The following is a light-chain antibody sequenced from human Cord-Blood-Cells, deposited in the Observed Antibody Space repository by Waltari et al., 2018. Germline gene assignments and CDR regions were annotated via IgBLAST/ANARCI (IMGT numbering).Light chain of an antibody. CDR3: QQYYSTPYT. J-gene: IGKJ2*01. V-gene: IGKV4-1*01. Sequence: DIVMTQSPDSLAVSLGERATINCKSSQSVLYSSNNKKYLAWYQQKPGQPPKLLLYWASTRDSGVPDRFSGSWSGTDFTLTISSLQAEDVAVYYCQQYYSTPYTFGQGTKLEIK. CDR1: QSVLYSSNNKKY. CDR2: WAS.